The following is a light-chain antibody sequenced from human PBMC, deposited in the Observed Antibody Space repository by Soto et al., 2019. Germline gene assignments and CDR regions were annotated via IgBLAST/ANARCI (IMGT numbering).Light chain of an antibody. V-gene: IGLV2-14*01. Sequence: QSALTQPASVSGSPGQSITISCTGTSSDVGGYNYVSWYQQHPGKAPKLMIYDVNNRPSGVSNRFSGSKSGNTASLTISGLQAEDEADYYCSSYTRSSTLYVVFGGGTKLTVL. J-gene: IGLJ2*01. CDR3: SSYTRSSTLYVV. CDR2: DVN. CDR1: SSDVGGYNY.